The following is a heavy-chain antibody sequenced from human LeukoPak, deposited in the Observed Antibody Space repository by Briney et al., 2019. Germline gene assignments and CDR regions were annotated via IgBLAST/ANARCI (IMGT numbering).Heavy chain of an antibody. CDR1: GFTFSNYG. CDR3: AQDGAWLRFDS. Sequence: GGSLRLSCAASGFTFSNYGMNWVRQAPGKGLEWVSGIGGLGDRIYYADSVRGRFTISRDNSKNTLYLYMNSLRDEDTAIYYCAQDGAWLRFDSWGQGTLVTVST. CDR2: IGGLGDRI. J-gene: IGHJ4*02. V-gene: IGHV3-23*01. D-gene: IGHD5-12*01.